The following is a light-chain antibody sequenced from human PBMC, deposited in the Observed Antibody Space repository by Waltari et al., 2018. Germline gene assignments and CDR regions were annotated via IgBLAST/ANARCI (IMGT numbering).Light chain of an antibody. Sequence: QSALTQPPSVSGSPGQSVTISCTGSSSDVGPYNRVPWYQQTPGTAPKLRIYEVKYRPSGVPDRFSGSKSGNTASLIISGLQAEDEGDYFCSSYTNDKNVLFGGGTELTVL. CDR2: EVK. V-gene: IGLV2-18*02. CDR1: SSDVGPYNR. J-gene: IGLJ3*02. CDR3: SSYTNDKNVL.